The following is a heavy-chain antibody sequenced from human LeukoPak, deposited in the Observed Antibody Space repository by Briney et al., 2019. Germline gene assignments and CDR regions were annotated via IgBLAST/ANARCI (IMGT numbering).Heavy chain of an antibody. CDR1: RGTFSSYA. Sequence: ASVKVSCKASRGTFSSYAISWVRQAPGQGLEWMGRIIPILGIANYAQKFQGRVTITADKSTSTAYMELSSLRSEDTAVYYCARHALIGGNNFDYWGQGTLVTVSS. D-gene: IGHD3-16*01. J-gene: IGHJ4*02. V-gene: IGHV1-69*04. CDR3: ARHALIGGNNFDY. CDR2: IIPILGIA.